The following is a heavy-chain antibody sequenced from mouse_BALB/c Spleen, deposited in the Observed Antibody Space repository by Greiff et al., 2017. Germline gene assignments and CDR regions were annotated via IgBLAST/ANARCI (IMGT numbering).Heavy chain of an antibody. V-gene: IGHV5-6-5*01. Sequence: EVKLVESGGGLVKPGGFLKLSCAASGFTFSSYAMSWVRQTPEKRLEWVASISSGGSTYYPDSVKGRFTISRDNARNILYLQMSSLRSEDTAMYYCARGGSYGGFAYWGQGTLVTVSA. CDR2: ISSGGST. CDR3: ARGGSYGGFAY. J-gene: IGHJ3*01. D-gene: IGHD2-12*01. CDR1: GFTFSSYA.